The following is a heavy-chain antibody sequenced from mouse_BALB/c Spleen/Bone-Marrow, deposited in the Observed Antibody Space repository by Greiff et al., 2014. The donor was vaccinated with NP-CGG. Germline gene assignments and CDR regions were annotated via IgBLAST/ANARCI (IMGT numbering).Heavy chain of an antibody. CDR1: GYAFSSYW. D-gene: IGHD2-1*01. CDR3: ALGNYDFDY. V-gene: IGHV1-80*01. CDR2: IYPGDGDT. J-gene: IGHJ2*01. Sequence: QVQLQQSGAELVRPGSSVKISCKASGYAFSSYWMNWVKQRPGQGLEWIGQIYPGDGDTNYSGKFKGKATLIADESSSTAYMQLSSLTSEASGVYFCALGNYDFDYWGQGTTLTVSS.